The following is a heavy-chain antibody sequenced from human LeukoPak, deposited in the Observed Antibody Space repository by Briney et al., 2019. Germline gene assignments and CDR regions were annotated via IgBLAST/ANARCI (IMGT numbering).Heavy chain of an antibody. CDR2: IYHNGIT. V-gene: IGHV4-38-2*02. CDR1: GFSITTGYY. Sequence: PSETLSLTCGASGFSITTGYYWGWIRQPPGKGLEYIGSIYHNGITYYNPSLKSRVTISVDTSKNHFSLKLSSVTAADTAVYYCARDRRTDYADYYFYMDVWGKGTTVTVSS. J-gene: IGHJ6*03. CDR3: ARDRRTDYADYYFYMDV. D-gene: IGHD4-17*01.